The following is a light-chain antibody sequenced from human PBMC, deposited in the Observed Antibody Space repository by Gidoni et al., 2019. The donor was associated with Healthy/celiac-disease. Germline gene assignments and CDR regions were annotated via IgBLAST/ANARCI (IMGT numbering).Light chain of an antibody. CDR1: SSDVGSYNL. J-gene: IGLJ2*01. CDR2: EGS. CDR3: CSYAGSSTFVV. Sequence: QAALTQPDSVSGSPGQAITIACTGTSSDVGSYNLVSWSQQHPGKAPKLMLYEGSKRPAGVSNRFSRSKSGNTASLTISGLQAEDEADYYCCSYAGSSTFVVFGGGTKLTVL. V-gene: IGLV2-23*03.